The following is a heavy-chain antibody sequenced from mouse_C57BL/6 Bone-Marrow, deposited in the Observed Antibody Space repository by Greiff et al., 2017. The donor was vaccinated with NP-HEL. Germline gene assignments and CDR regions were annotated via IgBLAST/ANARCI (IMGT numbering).Heavy chain of an antibody. CDR3: ARSRIYWYFDV. D-gene: IGHD1-1*01. Sequence: EVMLVESGGDLVKPGGSLKLSCAASGFTFSSYGMSWVRQTPDKRLEWVATISSGGSYTYYPDSVKGRFTISRDNAKNTLYLQMSSLKSEDIAMYYCARSRIYWYFDVWGTGTTVTVSS. CDR1: GFTFSSYG. V-gene: IGHV5-6*01. J-gene: IGHJ1*03. CDR2: ISSGGSYT.